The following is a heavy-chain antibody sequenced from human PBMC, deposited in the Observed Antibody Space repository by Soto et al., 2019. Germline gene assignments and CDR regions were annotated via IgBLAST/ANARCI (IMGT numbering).Heavy chain of an antibody. V-gene: IGHV3-53*01. CDR3: XXXXAFDV. Sequence: EVQLVESGGALIQPGGSLILSCAASGFTVSNNYISWVRQAPGKGLEWVSLMYSGGSTHYANSVKGRFTISRDGSXXXXXXXXXXXXXXXXXXXXXXXXXAFDVWGQGTMVT. CDR2: MYSGGST. J-gene: IGHJ3*01. CDR1: GFTVSNNY.